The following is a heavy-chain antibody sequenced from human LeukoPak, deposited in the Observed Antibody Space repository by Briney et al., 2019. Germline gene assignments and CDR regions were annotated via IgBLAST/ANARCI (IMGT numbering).Heavy chain of an antibody. Sequence: ASVKVSCKASGYTFTSYGISWVRQAPGQGLEWMGWISAYNGNTNYAQKLQGRVTMTTDTSTSTAYMELRSLRSDDTAVYYCARDRGRYRNSWYQPFDYWGQGTLVTVSS. CDR1: GYTFTSYG. CDR2: ISAYNGNT. D-gene: IGHD6-13*01. V-gene: IGHV1-18*01. J-gene: IGHJ4*02. CDR3: ARDRGRYRNSWYQPFDY.